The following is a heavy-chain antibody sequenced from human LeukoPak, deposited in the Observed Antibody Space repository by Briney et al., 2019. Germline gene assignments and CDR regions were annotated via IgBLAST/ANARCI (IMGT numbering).Heavy chain of an antibody. CDR3: AREGEMATISGSYLDI. D-gene: IGHD5-24*01. J-gene: IGHJ3*02. Sequence: PGGSLSLSCAASGFTFSRYGMHWVRQAPGKGLEGVAIIWYDGSNKYYVDSVKGRFTISRDNSKNTLDLQMNSLRADDTAVYYCAREGEMATISGSYLDIWGQGTMVAVSS. CDR1: GFTFSRYG. V-gene: IGHV3-33*01. CDR2: IWYDGSNK.